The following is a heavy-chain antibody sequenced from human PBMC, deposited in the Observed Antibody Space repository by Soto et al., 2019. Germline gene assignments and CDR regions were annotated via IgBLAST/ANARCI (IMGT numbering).Heavy chain of an antibody. CDR3: ARDPRFLEWLPSPHYYYYGMDV. D-gene: IGHD3-3*01. CDR1: GGTFSSYA. J-gene: IGHJ6*02. V-gene: IGHV1-69*13. Sequence: SVKGSCKASGGTFSSYAISWVRQAPGQGLEWMGGIIPIFGTANYAQKFQGRVTITADESTSTAYMELSSLRSEDTAVYYCARDPRFLEWLPSPHYYYYGMDVWGQGPTVTV. CDR2: IIPIFGTA.